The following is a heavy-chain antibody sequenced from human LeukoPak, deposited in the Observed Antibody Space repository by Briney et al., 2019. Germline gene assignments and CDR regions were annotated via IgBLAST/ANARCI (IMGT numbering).Heavy chain of an antibody. J-gene: IGHJ4*02. V-gene: IGHV1-8*01. D-gene: IGHD4-17*01. CDR1: GYTFTSYD. CDR2: RNPTSGNT. CDR3: ARGGFRGDRDY. Sequence: ASVKVSCKASGYTFTSYDINWVRQSTGQGLEWMGWRNPTSGNTGYAQKFQGRVTMTRDTSVSTAYMELSSLRSEDTAVYYCARGGFRGDRDYWGQGTLLTVSS.